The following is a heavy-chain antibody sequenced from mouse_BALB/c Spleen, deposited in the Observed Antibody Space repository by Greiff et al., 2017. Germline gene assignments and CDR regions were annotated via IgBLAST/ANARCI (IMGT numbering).Heavy chain of an antibody. J-gene: IGHJ4*01. CDR1: GFTFSDYY. D-gene: IGHD2-10*02. CDR2: ISDGGSYT. CDR3: ARGEYEDY. V-gene: IGHV5-4*02. Sequence: EVQRVESGGGLVKPGGSLKLSCAASGFTFSDYYMYWVRQTPEKRLEWVATISDGGSYTYYPDSVKGRFTISRDNAKNTLYLQVSSLKSEDTAMYYCARGEYEDYWGQGTSVTVSS.